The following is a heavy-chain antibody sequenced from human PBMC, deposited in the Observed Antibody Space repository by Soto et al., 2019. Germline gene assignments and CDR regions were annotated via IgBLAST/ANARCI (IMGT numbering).Heavy chain of an antibody. CDR3: ARVKYGDYVYDY. J-gene: IGHJ4*02. Sequence: SATLSLTCTVSGGSISSYYWSWIRQPPGKGLEWIGYIYYSGSTNYNPSLKSRVTISVDTSKNQFSLKLSSVTAADTAVYYCARVKYGDYVYDYWGQGTLVTVS. CDR1: GGSISSYY. V-gene: IGHV4-59*01. D-gene: IGHD4-17*01. CDR2: IYYSGST.